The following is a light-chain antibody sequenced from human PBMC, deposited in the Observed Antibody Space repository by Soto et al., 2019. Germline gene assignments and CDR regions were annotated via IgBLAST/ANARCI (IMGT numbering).Light chain of an antibody. V-gene: IGKV3-20*01. Sequence: EIVLTQSPGTLSLSPGERATLSCRASQSVSSRYLAWYQQKPGQAPSLLIYGASSRATGIPDRFSGSGSGTDFTLTIIRLEPEDFAVYYCQQYGSSPPYTFGQGTKLEIK. J-gene: IGKJ2*01. CDR2: GAS. CDR1: QSVSSRY. CDR3: QQYGSSPPYT.